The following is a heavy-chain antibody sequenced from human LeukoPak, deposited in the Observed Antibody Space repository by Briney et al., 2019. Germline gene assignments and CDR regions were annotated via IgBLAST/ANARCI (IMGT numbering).Heavy chain of an antibody. D-gene: IGHD7-27*01. J-gene: IGHJ4*02. CDR3: ARTTTGDYTFDY. CDR1: GGSTSSYY. Sequence: PSETLSLTCTVSGGSTSSYYWGWIRQPPGKGLEWIGYIYYSGSTNYNPSLKSRVTISVDTSKNQFSLKLSSVTAADTAVYYCARTTTGDYTFDYWGQGTLVTVSS. V-gene: IGHV4-59*01. CDR2: IYYSGST.